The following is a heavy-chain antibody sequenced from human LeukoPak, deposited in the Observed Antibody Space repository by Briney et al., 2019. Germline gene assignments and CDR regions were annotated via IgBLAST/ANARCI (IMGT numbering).Heavy chain of an antibody. V-gene: IGHV4-4*02. D-gene: IGHD2-2*01. Sequence: NTSETLSLTCAVSGGSISSSNWWSWVRQPPGKGLEWIGEIYHSGSTNYNPSLKSRVTISVDKSKNQFSLKLSSVTAADTAVYYCVLSVVVPAAMTYYYYGMDVWGKGTTVTVSS. J-gene: IGHJ6*04. CDR1: GGSISSSNW. CDR3: VLSVVVPAAMTYYYYGMDV. CDR2: IYHSGST.